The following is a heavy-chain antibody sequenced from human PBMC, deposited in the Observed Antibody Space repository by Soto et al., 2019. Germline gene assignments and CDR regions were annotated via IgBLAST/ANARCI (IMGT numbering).Heavy chain of an antibody. V-gene: IGHV4-30-2*01. CDR2: IYHSGST. CDR3: ARVPGP. D-gene: IGHD7-27*01. CDR1: GCSISSGGYS. Sequence: SETLSLTCTFSGCSISSGGYSWSWIRQPPGKGLEWIGYIYHSGSTYYNPSLKGRVTISVDRSKNQFSLKLSSVTAADTAVYYCARVPGPWGQGTLVTVSS. J-gene: IGHJ5*02.